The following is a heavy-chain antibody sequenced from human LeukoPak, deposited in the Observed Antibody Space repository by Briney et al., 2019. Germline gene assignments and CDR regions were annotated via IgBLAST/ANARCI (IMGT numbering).Heavy chain of an antibody. CDR3: ARKMGSGRGGKPFDY. J-gene: IGHJ4*02. CDR2: INHSGST. V-gene: IGHV4-34*01. Sequence: SETLSLTCTVSGGSISSYYWSWIRQPPGKGLEWIGEINHSGSTNYNPSLKSRVTISVDTSKNQFSLKLSSVIAADTAVYYCARKMGSGRGGKPFDYWGQGTLVTVSS. D-gene: IGHD4-23*01. CDR1: GGSISSYY.